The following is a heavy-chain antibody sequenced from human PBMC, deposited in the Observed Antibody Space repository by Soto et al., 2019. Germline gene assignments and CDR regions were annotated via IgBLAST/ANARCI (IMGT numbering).Heavy chain of an antibody. CDR2: ISSSSSYI. Sequence: LRLSCAASGYTFSSYSMNWVRQAPGKGLEWVSSISSSSSYIYYADSVKGRFTISRDNAKNSLYLQMNSLRAEDTAVYYCARTSYSRSWQDYWGQGTLVTVSS. J-gene: IGHJ4*02. V-gene: IGHV3-21*01. CDR3: ARTSYSRSWQDY. CDR1: GYTFSSYS. D-gene: IGHD6-13*01.